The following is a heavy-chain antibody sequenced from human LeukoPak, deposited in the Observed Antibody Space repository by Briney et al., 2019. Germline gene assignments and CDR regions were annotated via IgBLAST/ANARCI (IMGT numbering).Heavy chain of an antibody. D-gene: IGHD4-23*01. Sequence: SETLSLTCTVSGGSISSSKYYWAWIRQPPGKGLEWVASIYYSGTTYYDPSLKSRLTISTDTSNNEFFLKLTSVTATDTAVYYCASGPGGNAFFNWGQGTLVTVSS. CDR2: IYYSGTT. CDR1: GGSISSSKYY. CDR3: ASGPGGNAFFN. V-gene: IGHV4-39*07. J-gene: IGHJ4*02.